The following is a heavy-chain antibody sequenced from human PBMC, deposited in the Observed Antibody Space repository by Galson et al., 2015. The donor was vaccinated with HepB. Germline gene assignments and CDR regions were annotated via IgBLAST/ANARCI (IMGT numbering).Heavy chain of an antibody. Sequence: SLRLSCAASGFTFSGYSMNWVRQAPGKGLEWVSYISSSSSTIYNADSVKGRFTISRDNAKNSLYLQMNNLRAEDTAVYYCARVADADYGDHSHFDYWGQGTLVTVSS. V-gene: IGHV3-48*04. J-gene: IGHJ4*02. CDR1: GFTFSGYS. CDR3: ARVADADYGDHSHFDY. D-gene: IGHD4-17*01. CDR2: ISSSSSTI.